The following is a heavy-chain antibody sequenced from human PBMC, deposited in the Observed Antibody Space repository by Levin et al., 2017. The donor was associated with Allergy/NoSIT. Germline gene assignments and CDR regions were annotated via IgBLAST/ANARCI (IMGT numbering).Heavy chain of an antibody. CDR3: ARVYCSSTSCYETINWFDP. J-gene: IGHJ5*02. D-gene: IGHD2-2*01. CDR2: IIPIFGTA. Sequence: SVKVSCKASGGTFSSYAISWVRQAPGQGLEWMGGIIPIFGTANYAQKFQGRVTITADESTSTAYMELSSLRSEDTAVYYCARVYCSSTSCYETINWFDPWGQGTLVTVSS. V-gene: IGHV1-69*13. CDR1: GGTFSSYA.